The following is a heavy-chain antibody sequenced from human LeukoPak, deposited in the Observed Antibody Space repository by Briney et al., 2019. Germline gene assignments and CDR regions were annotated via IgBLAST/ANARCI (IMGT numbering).Heavy chain of an antibody. V-gene: IGHV3-30*04. CDR1: GFTFRGYA. J-gene: IGHJ4*02. Sequence: PGRSLRLSCTASGFTFRGYAMYWVRQAPGKGLEWVAVVSYDGSDKNYADSVKGRFTISRDNSQNTLYLQMNSLRVEDTAVYYCARSQMVRGVTPFYYFDFWGQGTLVTVSS. D-gene: IGHD3-10*01. CDR3: ARSQMVRGVTPFYYFDF. CDR2: VSYDGSDK.